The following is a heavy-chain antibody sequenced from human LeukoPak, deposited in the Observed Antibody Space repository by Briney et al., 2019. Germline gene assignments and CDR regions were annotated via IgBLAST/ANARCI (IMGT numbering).Heavy chain of an antibody. CDR3: ARERRSSGWYRDFNY. CDR2: ISAYNGNT. V-gene: IGHV1-18*01. J-gene: IGHJ4*02. D-gene: IGHD6-19*01. CDR1: GYTFTSYG. Sequence: ASVKVSCTASGYTFTSYGISWVRQAPGQGLEWMGWISAYNGNTNYAQKLQGRVTMTTDTSTSTAYMELRSLRSDDTAVYYCARERRSSGWYRDFNYWGQGTLVTVSS.